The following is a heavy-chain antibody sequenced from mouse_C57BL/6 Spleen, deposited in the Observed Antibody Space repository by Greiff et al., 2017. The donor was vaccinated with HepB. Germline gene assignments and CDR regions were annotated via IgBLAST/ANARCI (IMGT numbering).Heavy chain of an antibody. CDR1: GYAFSSSW. J-gene: IGHJ3*01. D-gene: IGHD2-4*01. CDR3: ARGDYTWFAY. Sequence: VQLQQSGPELVKPGASVKISCKASGYAFSSSWMNWVKQRPGKGLEWIGRLYPGDGDTNYNGKFKGKATLTADKSSSTAYMQLSSLTSEDSAVYFCARGDYTWFAYWGQGTLVTVSA. V-gene: IGHV1-82*01. CDR2: LYPGDGDT.